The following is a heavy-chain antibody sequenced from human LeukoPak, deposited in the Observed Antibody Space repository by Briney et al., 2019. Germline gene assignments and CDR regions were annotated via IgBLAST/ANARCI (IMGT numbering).Heavy chain of an antibody. Sequence: GESLQISCKGSGYSFTSYWIGWVRQMPGKGLEWMGIIYPGDSDTRYSPSFQGQVTISADKSISTAYLQWSSLKASDTAMYYCARGGVVPAAIGYSFDYWGQGTLVTVSS. J-gene: IGHJ4*02. V-gene: IGHV5-51*01. D-gene: IGHD2-2*01. CDR2: IYPGDSDT. CDR3: ARGGVVPAAIGYSFDY. CDR1: GYSFTSYW.